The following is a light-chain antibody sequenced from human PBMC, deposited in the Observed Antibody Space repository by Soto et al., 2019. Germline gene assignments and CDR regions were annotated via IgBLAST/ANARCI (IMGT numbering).Light chain of an antibody. Sequence: QSALTQPASVSGSPGQSITISCTGTSSDVGRYNYVSWYQQYPGKAPKLMIYDVNNRPSWVSNLLSGSKSGNTASLTISGSPAEDEADYYCNSYTTSSTYVFGTGTKVTVL. CDR2: DVN. V-gene: IGLV2-14*01. J-gene: IGLJ1*01. CDR3: NSYTTSSTYV. CDR1: SSDVGRYNY.